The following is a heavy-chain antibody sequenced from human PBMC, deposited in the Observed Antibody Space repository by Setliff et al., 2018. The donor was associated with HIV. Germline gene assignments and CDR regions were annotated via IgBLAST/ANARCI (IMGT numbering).Heavy chain of an antibody. J-gene: IGHJ5*02. CDR1: GDSITSGHFY. V-gene: IGHV4-39*01. CDR3: ARPHSGRGGGAYFDP. Sequence: KTSETLSLTCTVSGDSITSGHFYWGWIRQAPGKGLEWIGNILDGRVTFFNPSLRGRVTISVDASKNQVSLNLRSVTAADSAVYHCARPHSGRGGGAYFDPWGQGILVTVSS. CDR2: ILDGRVT. D-gene: IGHD6-19*01.